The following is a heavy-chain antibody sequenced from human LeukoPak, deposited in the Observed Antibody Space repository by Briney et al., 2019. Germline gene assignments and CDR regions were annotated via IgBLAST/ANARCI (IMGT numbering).Heavy chain of an antibody. Sequence: PGGSLRLSCAASGFTVSFYAMSWVRQAPGKGLEWVSVIAGGGSSTYYADSVKGRFTISRDNSKNTLYLQMNSLRVEDTAVYYCARAGVSSPNRWWYDSWGQGTLVTVSS. CDR3: ARAGVSSPNRWWYDS. CDR2: IAGGGSST. V-gene: IGHV3-23*01. J-gene: IGHJ5*02. CDR1: GFTVSFYA. D-gene: IGHD2-15*01.